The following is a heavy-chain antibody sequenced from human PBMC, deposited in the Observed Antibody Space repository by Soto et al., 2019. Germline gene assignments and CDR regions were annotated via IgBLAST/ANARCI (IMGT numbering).Heavy chain of an antibody. Sequence: EVQLVKSGGGLVQPGGSLRLSCAASGFTFSDHYMDWVRQAPGKGLEWVGRVRNKANSYSTQYAASVKGRFTVSRDDSENSVFLQMNSLKSDDTAVYYCVRVHLGAPTRHSDYCGQGTLVTVSS. CDR3: VRVHLGAPTRHSDY. CDR1: GFTFSDHY. CDR2: VRNKANSYST. J-gene: IGHJ4*02. V-gene: IGHV3-72*01.